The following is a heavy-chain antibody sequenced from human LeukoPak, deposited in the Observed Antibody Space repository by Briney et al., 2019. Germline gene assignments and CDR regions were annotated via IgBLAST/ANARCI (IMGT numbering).Heavy chain of an antibody. J-gene: IGHJ3*02. CDR1: GGTFSSYA. CDR3: ARTSIAAAGSAFDI. Sequence: SVKVSCKASGGTFSSYAISWVRQAPGQGLEWMGRIIPILGIANYAQKFQGRVTITADKSTSTAYMELSSLRSEDTAVYYCARTSIAAAGSAFDIWGQGTVVTVSS. D-gene: IGHD6-13*01. CDR2: IIPILGIA. V-gene: IGHV1-69*04.